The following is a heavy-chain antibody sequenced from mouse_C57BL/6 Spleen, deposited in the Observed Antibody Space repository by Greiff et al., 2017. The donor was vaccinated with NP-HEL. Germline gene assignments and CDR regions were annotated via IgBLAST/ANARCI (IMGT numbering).Heavy chain of an antibody. CDR3: ARGDYSNWAWFAY. CDR1: GYAFSSYW. J-gene: IGHJ3*01. Sequence: QVQLQQSGAELVKPGASVKISCKASGYAFSSYWMNWVKQRPGKGLEWIGQIYPGGGDTNYNGKFKGQATLTADKSSRTADRQLSSLTSEESAVFYCARGDYSNWAWFAYWGQGTLVTVSA. CDR2: IYPGGGDT. D-gene: IGHD2-5*01. V-gene: IGHV1-80*01.